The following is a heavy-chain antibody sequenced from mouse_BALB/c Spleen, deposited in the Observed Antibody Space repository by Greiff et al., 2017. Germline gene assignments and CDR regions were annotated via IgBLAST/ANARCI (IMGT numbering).Heavy chain of an antibody. V-gene: IGHV5-9-3*01. D-gene: IGHD1-1*01. CDR3: ANYYGSSYVDY. CDR2: ISSGGSYT. Sequence: EVKLVESGGGLVKPGGSLKLSCAASGFTFSSYAMSWVRQTPEKRLEWVATISSGGSYTYYPDSVKGRFTISRDNAKNTLYLQMSSLRSEDTAMYYCANYYGSSYVDYWGQGTTLTVSS. CDR1: GFTFSSYA. J-gene: IGHJ2*01.